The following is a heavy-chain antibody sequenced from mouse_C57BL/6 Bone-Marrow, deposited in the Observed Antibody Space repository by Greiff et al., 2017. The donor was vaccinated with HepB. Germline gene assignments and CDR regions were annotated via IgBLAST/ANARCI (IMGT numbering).Heavy chain of an antibody. V-gene: IGHV1-9*01. CDR1: GYTFTGYW. D-gene: IGHD2-4*01. J-gene: IGHJ3*01. CDR2: ILPGSGST. CDR3: ERSLRLRRRGWFAY. Sequence: QVQLKQSGAELMKPGASVKLSCKATGYTFTGYWIEWVKQRPGHGLEWIGEILPGSGSTNYNEKFKGKATFTADTSSNTAYMQLSSLTTEDSAIYYCERSLRLRRRGWFAYWGQGTLVTVSA.